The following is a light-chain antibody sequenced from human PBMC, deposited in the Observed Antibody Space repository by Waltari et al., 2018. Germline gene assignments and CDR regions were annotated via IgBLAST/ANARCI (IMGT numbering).Light chain of an antibody. V-gene: IGKV2-28*01. CDR2: LGS. CDR1: QSLLHGNGHHD. J-gene: IGKJ2*01. CDR3: MQCLHTPPT. Sequence: DIVMTQSPLSLPVTPGEPASISCRSSQSLLHGNGHHDLDWSVQKPGQSPQLLIYLGSVRASGVPDRFSCSGSGTDFTLIINRVEAEDVGLYYCMQCLHTPPTFGQGTRLEIQ.